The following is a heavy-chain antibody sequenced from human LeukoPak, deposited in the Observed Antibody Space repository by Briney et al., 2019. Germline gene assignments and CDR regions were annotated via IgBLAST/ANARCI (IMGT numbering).Heavy chain of an antibody. V-gene: IGHV3-33*01. D-gene: IGHD3-10*01. CDR3: ASGRLLWFGESYYFDY. Sequence: GRSLRLSCAASGFTFSSYGMHWVRQAPGKGLEWVAVIWYDGSNKYYADSVKGRFTISRDNSKNTLYLQMSSLRAEDTAVYYCASGRLLWFGESYYFDYWGQGTLVTVSS. CDR1: GFTFSSYG. CDR2: IWYDGSNK. J-gene: IGHJ4*02.